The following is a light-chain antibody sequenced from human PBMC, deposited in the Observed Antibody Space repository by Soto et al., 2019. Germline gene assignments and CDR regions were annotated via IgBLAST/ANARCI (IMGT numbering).Light chain of an antibody. CDR1: SSDVGRYNY. Sequence: QCALAQPASVSGSPGQSIAISCTGTSSDVGRYNYVSWFQQHPGKAPKLMIYDVSNRPSGVSDRFSGSKSGNTASLTISGLQAEDEADYYCSSYTSSNTFVFGTGTKVTVL. J-gene: IGLJ1*01. CDR2: DVS. V-gene: IGLV2-14*01. CDR3: SSYTSSNTFV.